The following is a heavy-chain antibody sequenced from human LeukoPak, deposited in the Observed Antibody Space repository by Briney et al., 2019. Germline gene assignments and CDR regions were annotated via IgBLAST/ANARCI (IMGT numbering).Heavy chain of an antibody. V-gene: IGHV3-23*01. CDR2: ISGSGGST. D-gene: IGHD1-26*01. CDR1: GFTFSSYV. CDR3: ASRGSYGIYYYYYYMDV. J-gene: IGHJ6*03. Sequence: GGSLRLSCAASGFTFSSYVMSWVRQAPGKGLEWVSAISGSGGSTYYADSVKGRFTISRDNSKNTLYLQMNSLRAEDTAVYYCASRGSYGIYYYYYYMDVWGKGTTVTVSS.